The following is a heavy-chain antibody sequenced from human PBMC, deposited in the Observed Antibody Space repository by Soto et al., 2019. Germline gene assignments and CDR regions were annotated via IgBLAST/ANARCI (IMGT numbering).Heavy chain of an antibody. J-gene: IGHJ4*02. CDR1: GYTFTSYY. CDR3: ARPRGYSYGFDY. CDR2: ISANNGST. V-gene: IGHV1-18*04. D-gene: IGHD5-18*01. Sequence: ASVKVSCKASGYTFTSYYMHWVRQAPGQGLEWMGWISANNGSTSYAQKFQGRVTMTTDTSTSTAYMELRSLRSDDTAVYYCARPRGYSYGFDYWGQGTLVTVSS.